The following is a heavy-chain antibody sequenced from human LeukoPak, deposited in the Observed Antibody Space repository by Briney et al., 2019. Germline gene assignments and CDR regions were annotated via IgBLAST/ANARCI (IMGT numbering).Heavy chain of an antibody. Sequence: SETLSLTCTVSGGSISSYYWSWIRQPPGKGLEWIGYIYYSGSTNYNPSLKSRVTISVDTSKNQFSLNLSSVTAADTAVYYCARGYLSNWFDPWGQGTLVTVSS. J-gene: IGHJ5*02. CDR1: GGSISSYY. CDR2: IYYSGST. V-gene: IGHV4-59*01. CDR3: ARGYLSNWFDP. D-gene: IGHD1-14*01.